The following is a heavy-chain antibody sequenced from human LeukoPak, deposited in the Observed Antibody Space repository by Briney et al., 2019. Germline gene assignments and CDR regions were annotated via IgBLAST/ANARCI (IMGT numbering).Heavy chain of an antibody. V-gene: IGHV1-18*01. CDR2: ISAYSGNT. CDR1: GYTFTSYG. D-gene: IGHD6-19*01. Sequence: GASVKVSCKASGYTFTSYGISWVRQAPGQGLEWMGWISAYSGNTNYAQKLQGRVTMTTDTSTSTACVELRSLKSDDTAVYYCARGSQWLPFDYWGQGTLVTVSS. CDR3: ARGSQWLPFDY. J-gene: IGHJ4*02.